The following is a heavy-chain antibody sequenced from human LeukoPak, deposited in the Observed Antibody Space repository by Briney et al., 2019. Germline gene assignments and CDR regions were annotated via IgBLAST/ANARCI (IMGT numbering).Heavy chain of an antibody. CDR1: GGSFSGYY. CDR2: INHSGST. V-gene: IGHV4-34*01. CDR3: ARDLYYFDY. J-gene: IGHJ4*02. Sequence: KPSETLSLTCAVYGGSFSGYYWSWIRQPPGKGLEWIGEINHSGSTNYNPSLKSRVTISVDTSKNQFSLKLSSVTAADTAVYYCARDLYYFDYWGQGTLVTVSS.